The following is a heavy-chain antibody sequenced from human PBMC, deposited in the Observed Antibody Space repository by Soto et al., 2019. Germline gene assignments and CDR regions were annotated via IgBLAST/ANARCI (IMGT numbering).Heavy chain of an antibody. Sequence: SETNSLPSSVSGGYIGSRGYYWSWISQHPGKGLEWIGYIYYSGSTYYNPSLKSRVTISVDTSKNQFSLKLSSVTAADTAVYYCARDPPSNYDFWSGYNNWFDPWGQGTLVTVSS. V-gene: IGHV4-31*03. CDR1: GGYIGSRGYY. CDR2: IYYSGST. D-gene: IGHD3-3*01. J-gene: IGHJ5*02. CDR3: ARDPPSNYDFWSGYNNWFDP.